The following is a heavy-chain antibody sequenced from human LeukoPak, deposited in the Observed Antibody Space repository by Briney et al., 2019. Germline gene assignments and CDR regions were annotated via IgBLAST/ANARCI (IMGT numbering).Heavy chain of an antibody. CDR2: INAYNGNT. D-gene: IGHD1-26*01. CDR3: ARAAGIATAQTPYGMDV. J-gene: IGHJ6*02. Sequence: GASVKVSCKASGYTFINYGITWVRQAPGQGLEWMGWINAYNGNTNYAQKLQGRVTMTTDTSTSTAYMELSSLRSEDTAVYYCARAAGIATAQTPYGMDVWGQGTTVTVSS. V-gene: IGHV1-18*04. CDR1: GYTFINYG.